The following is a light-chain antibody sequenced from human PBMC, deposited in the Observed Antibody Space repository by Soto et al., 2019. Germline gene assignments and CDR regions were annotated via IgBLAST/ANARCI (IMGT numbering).Light chain of an antibody. J-gene: IGKJ2*01. CDR1: QDISNY. CDR3: PLYDNLPRYT. CDR2: DAS. V-gene: IGKV1-33*01. Sequence: DIQMTQSPSSLSASVGDRVTITCQASQDISNYLNWYQQKPGKAPKLLIYDASNLETGVPSRFXGSGYRTDFTFPMSSLKAEDIPAYYCPLYDNLPRYTFAQGTKLEIK.